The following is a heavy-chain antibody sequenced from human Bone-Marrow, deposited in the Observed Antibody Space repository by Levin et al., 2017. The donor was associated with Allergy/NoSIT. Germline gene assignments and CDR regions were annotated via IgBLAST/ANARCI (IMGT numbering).Heavy chain of an antibody. CDR1: GYSFTKYD. CDR3: ARGIRFVEWSSIPNWVDP. CDR2: MNPNSGNT. J-gene: IGHJ5*02. Sequence: ASVKVSCKASGYSFTKYDIHWVRQATGQGLEWMGWMNPNSGNTDYAQKFQGRVTLTRNTSITTAYMELSSLTSEDTALYYCARGIRFVEWSSIPNWVDPWGQVTLVTVSS. D-gene: IGHD3-3*01. V-gene: IGHV1-8*01.